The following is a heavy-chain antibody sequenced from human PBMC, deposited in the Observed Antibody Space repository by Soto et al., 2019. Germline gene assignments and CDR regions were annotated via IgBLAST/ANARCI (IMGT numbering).Heavy chain of an antibody. CDR3: ARVSRITIFGVVIISWFDP. V-gene: IGHV1-8*02. D-gene: IGHD3-3*01. Sequence: ASVKVSCKASGYTFTSHGINWVRQAPGQGLEWMGWMNTYSGNTEYAQKVQGRVTMTRNTSISTAYMELSSLRSEDTAVYYCARVSRITIFGVVIISWFDPWGQGTLVTVSS. CDR2: MNTYSGNT. CDR1: GYTFTSHG. J-gene: IGHJ5*02.